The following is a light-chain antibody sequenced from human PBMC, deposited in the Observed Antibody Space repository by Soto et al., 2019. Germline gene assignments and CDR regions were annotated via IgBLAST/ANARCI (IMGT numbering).Light chain of an antibody. CDR2: GAS. CDR1: QSVSSSY. Sequence: EIVLTQSPGTLSLSPGERATLSCRASQSVSSSYLAWYQQKPGQAPRLLIYGASNRATGIPDRFSGSGSGTDFNLTISRLEPEDFAVYYCQQYGSSPPYTFGQGTKLEIK. V-gene: IGKV3-20*01. CDR3: QQYGSSPPYT. J-gene: IGKJ2*01.